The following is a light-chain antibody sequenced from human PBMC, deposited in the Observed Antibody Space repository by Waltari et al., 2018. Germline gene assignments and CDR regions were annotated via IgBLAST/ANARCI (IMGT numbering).Light chain of an antibody. V-gene: IGKV4-1*01. CDR3: QQSYKIPFT. CDR2: WGS. Sequence: DIVLSPSPDSLPVLLGERAPINCKHSQSLLYNANNKNYLAWYHQKPGQAPKLLIYWGSARKSGVPDRFSGSGSETDFTLTINSLQAEDVAVYFCQQSYKIPFTFGPGTIVDI. CDR1: QSLLYNANNKNY. J-gene: IGKJ3*01.